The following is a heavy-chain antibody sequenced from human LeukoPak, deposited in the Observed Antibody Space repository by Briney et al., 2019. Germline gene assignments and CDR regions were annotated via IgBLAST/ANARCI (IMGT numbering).Heavy chain of an antibody. J-gene: IGHJ4*02. V-gene: IGHV1-18*01. Sequence: GASVKVSCKASGYTFTSYGISWVRQAPGQGLEWMGWISAYNGNTNYAQKLQGRVTMTTDTSTSTACMELRSLRSDDTAVYYCASLGSYYRFDYWGQGTLVTVSS. D-gene: IGHD1-26*01. CDR2: ISAYNGNT. CDR1: GYTFTSYG. CDR3: ASLGSYYRFDY.